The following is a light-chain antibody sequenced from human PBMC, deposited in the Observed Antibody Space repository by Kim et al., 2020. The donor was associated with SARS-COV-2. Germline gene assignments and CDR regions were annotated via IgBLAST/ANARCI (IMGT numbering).Light chain of an antibody. J-gene: IGLJ2*01. CDR2: QDT. CDR3: QAWDSGTAVV. CDR1: RLGDKY. V-gene: IGLV3-1*01. Sequence: VAPGQTASITCSGDRLGDKYVFWYQQKPGQSPVLVIYQDTKRPAGIPERLSASNSGNTATLTISGTQATDEADYYCQAWDSGTAVVFGGGTQLTVL.